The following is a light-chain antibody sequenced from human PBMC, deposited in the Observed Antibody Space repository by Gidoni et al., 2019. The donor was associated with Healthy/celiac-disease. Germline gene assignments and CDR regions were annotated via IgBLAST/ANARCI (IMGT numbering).Light chain of an antibody. CDR2: GAS. Sequence: EIVMTQSPATLSASLGERATISCQASQSVSSNLTWYQQKPGQAPRLLIYGASNRATGIPARFSGSGSGTEFTLTISSLQSEDFAVYYCQQYNNWPRAFGQGTKVEIK. V-gene: IGKV3-15*01. CDR1: QSVSSN. CDR3: QQYNNWPRA. J-gene: IGKJ1*01.